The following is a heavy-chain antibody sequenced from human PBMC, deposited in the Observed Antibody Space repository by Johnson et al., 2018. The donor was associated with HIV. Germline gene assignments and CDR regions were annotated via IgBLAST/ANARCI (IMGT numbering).Heavy chain of an antibody. J-gene: IGHJ3*02. CDR3: ARAVRTGPSPGFVFDI. D-gene: IGHD1-1*01. CDR2: IRYDGSSK. Sequence: QVQLVESGGGVVQPGGSLTLSCAASGFTFSTYGMHWVRQAPGTGLEWVTFIRYDGSSKYYADSVKGRFTISRENSMNTLYLQMNSLRAEDTALDYCARAVRTGPSPGFVFDIWGQGTMVTVSS. CDR1: GFTFSTYG. V-gene: IGHV3-30*02.